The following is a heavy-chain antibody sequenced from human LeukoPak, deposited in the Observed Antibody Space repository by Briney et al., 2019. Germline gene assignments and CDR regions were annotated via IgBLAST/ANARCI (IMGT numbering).Heavy chain of an antibody. V-gene: IGHV4-59*02. CDR2: IYYSGST. Sequence: PSETLSLTCTVSGGSVSSYYWSWIRQPPGKGLEWIGYIYYSGSTKYNPSLKSRVTISIDTSKNQFSLQLSSVTAADTAVYYCARGYDSSGYYPSWGQGTLVTVSS. CDR3: ARGYDSSGYYPS. CDR1: GGSVSSYY. J-gene: IGHJ4*02. D-gene: IGHD3-22*01.